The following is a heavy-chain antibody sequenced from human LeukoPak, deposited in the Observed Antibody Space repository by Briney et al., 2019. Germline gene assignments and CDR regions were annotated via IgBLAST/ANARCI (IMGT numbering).Heavy chain of an antibody. CDR3: ASFGSGSYSRKNWYFDL. J-gene: IGHJ2*01. V-gene: IGHV4-38-2*01. D-gene: IGHD3-10*01. CDR2: IYHSGST. Sequence: SETLSLTCAVSGYSISSGYYWGWIRQPPGKGLEWIGSIYHSGSTYYNPSLKSRITISVDTSKNQFSLKLSSVTAADTAVYYCASFGSGSYSRKNWYFDLWGRGTLVTVSS. CDR1: GYSISSGYY.